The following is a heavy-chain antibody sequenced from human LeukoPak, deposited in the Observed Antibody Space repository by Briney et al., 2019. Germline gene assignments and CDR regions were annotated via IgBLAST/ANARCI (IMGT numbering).Heavy chain of an antibody. CDR3: ARGGGLDV. CDR2: INHNGNVN. Sequence: HSGGSLRLSCAASGFTYSRYWMNWARQAPGKGLEWVAGINHNGNVNYYVDSVKGRFTISRDNAKNSLYLQMSNLRAEDTAVYFCARGGGLDVWGQGATVTVSS. J-gene: IGHJ6*02. CDR1: GFTYSRYW. V-gene: IGHV3-7*03. D-gene: IGHD3-16*01.